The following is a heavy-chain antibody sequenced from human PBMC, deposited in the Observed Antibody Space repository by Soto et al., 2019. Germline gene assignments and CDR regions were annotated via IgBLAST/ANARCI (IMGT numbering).Heavy chain of an antibody. D-gene: IGHD6-13*01. Sequence: PSETLSLTCAVSGASISNTDWWSWVRQRPGKGLEWIGEIYHSGTTNCDPSLKSRVTISLDKSKSQFSLKLTSVTAADTAVYYCAIPGAGDFDYWGQGTRVTVSS. J-gene: IGHJ4*02. CDR3: AIPGAGDFDY. CDR2: IYHSGTT. CDR1: GASISNTDW. V-gene: IGHV4-4*02.